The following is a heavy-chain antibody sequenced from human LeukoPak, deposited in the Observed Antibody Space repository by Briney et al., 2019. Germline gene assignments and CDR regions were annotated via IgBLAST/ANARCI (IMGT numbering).Heavy chain of an antibody. CDR3: ARDFSHSLTYYYDSSGYFPFDY. Sequence: ASVKVSCKASGYIFTSYGISWVRQAPGQGLEWMGWISAYNGNTNYAQKLQGRVTMTTDTSTSTAYMELRSLRSDDTAVYYCARDFSHSLTYYYDSSGYFPFDYWGQGTLVTVSS. CDR2: ISAYNGNT. CDR1: GYIFTSYG. D-gene: IGHD3-22*01. J-gene: IGHJ4*02. V-gene: IGHV1-18*01.